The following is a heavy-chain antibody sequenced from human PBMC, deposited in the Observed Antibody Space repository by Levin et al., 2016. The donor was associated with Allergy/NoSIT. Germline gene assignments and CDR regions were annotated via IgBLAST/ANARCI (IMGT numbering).Heavy chain of an antibody. CDR3: AHETRGYSYGYRAAPFDY. CDR2: IYWNDDK. Sequence: WIRQPPGKALEWLALIYWNDDKRYSPSLKSRLTITKDTSKNQVVLTMTNMDPVDTATYYCAHETRGYSYGYRAAPFDYWGQGTLVTVSS. D-gene: IGHD5-18*01. J-gene: IGHJ4*02. V-gene: IGHV2-5*01.